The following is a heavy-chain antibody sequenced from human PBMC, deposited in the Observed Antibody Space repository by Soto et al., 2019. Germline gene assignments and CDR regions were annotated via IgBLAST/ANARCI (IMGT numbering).Heavy chain of an antibody. V-gene: IGHV1-2*02. CDR3: ARDQSPSSGWPGMDV. CDR2: INPNSGGT. J-gene: IGHJ6*02. Sequence: QVQLVQSGAEVKKPGASVKVSCKASGYTFTDYYMHWVRQAPGQGLEWMGWINPNSGGTNYAQKFQGRATMTRETSISTAYMELNRLRSDDTAVYYCARDQSPSSGWPGMDVWGQGTTVTVSS. D-gene: IGHD6-19*01. CDR1: GYTFTDYY.